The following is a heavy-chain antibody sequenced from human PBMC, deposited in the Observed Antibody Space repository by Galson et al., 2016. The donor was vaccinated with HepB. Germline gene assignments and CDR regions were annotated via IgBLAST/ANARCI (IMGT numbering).Heavy chain of an antibody. D-gene: IGHD2-15*01. CDR3: ARWRGSGEIWHIDY. CDR2: ITGDSNYI. J-gene: IGHJ4*02. V-gene: IGHV3-21*01. CDR1: GFTFSSYH. Sequence: SLRLSCAASGFTFSSYHMTWVRQAPGEGLEWVSSITGDSNYIRYAGSVRGRFTISRDNAKNSLYLQMNSLRAEDTAVYYRARWRGSGEIWHIDYWGQGTLVTVSS.